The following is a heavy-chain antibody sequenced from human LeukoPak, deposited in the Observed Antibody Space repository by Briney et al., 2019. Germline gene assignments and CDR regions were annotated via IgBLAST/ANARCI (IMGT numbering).Heavy chain of an antibody. D-gene: IGHD2-2*02. J-gene: IGHJ5*02. V-gene: IGHV4-59*12. CDR2: IYYSGST. Sequence: SETLSLTCTVSGGSISSYYWSWIRQPPGKGLEWIGYIYYSGSTNYNPSLKSRVTISVDTSKNQFSLKLSSVTAADTAVYYCARRRESPWYCSSTSCYIWFDPWGQGTLVTVSS. CDR1: GGSISSYY. CDR3: ARRRESPWYCSSTSCYIWFDP.